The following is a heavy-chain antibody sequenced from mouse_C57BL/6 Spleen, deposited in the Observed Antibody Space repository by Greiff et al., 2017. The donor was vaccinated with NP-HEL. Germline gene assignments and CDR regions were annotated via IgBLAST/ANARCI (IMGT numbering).Heavy chain of an antibody. CDR1: GYTFTSYW. CDR3: ARDTTVVARGFAY. CDR2: IHPNSGST. J-gene: IGHJ3*01. Sequence: QVQLQQPGAELVKPGASVKLSCKASGYTFTSYWMHWVKQRPGQGLEWIGMIHPNSGSTNYNEKFKSKATLTVDKSSSTAYMQLSSLTSEECAVYYCARDTTVVARGFAYWGQGTLVTVSA. V-gene: IGHV1-64*01. D-gene: IGHD1-1*01.